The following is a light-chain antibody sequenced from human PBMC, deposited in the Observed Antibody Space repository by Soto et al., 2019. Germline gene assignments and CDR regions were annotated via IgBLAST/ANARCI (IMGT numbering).Light chain of an antibody. CDR3: SSYTISSTWV. CDR2: EVT. Sequence: QSALTQPASVSGSPGQSITISCTGASSDVGLYDFVSWYQQHPGKAPKLLIYEVTYRPSGVSSRFSGSKSGNTASLTISGLQAEDEADYYCSSYTISSTWVFGGGTKLTVL. V-gene: IGLV2-14*01. CDR1: SSDVGLYDF. J-gene: IGLJ3*02.